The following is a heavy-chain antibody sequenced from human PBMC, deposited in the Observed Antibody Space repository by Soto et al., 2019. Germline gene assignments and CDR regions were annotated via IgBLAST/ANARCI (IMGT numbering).Heavy chain of an antibody. CDR2: VSPPFRTS. J-gene: IGHJ6*02. CDR3: ARVLYYGSGSYSPYGMDV. D-gene: IGHD3-10*01. CDR1: GVSFNNNG. Sequence: QVQLVQSGAEVKKPGSSVKESCKTSGVSFNNNGIGWVRQAPGHGLEWMGGVSPPFRTSNYARKFQGRISITADASTGTVNMELSSLTSEDTAQYYSARVLYYGSGSYSPYGMDVWGQGTTVTVSS. V-gene: IGHV1-69*01.